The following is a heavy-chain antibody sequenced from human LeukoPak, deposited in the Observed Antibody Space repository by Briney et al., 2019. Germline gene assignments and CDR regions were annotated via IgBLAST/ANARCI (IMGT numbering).Heavy chain of an antibody. CDR2: IYYSGST. D-gene: IGHD2-21*02. V-gene: IGHV4-39*01. CDR3: ARNSSTTLDRIRTAIGFDH. Sequence: SETLSLTCSVSGDSISRSSYYWAWIRQSPGKGLEWIGSIYYSGSTHYSSSFKSRLTMSVDTSQNQFSLHLSSVTVADTAIYYCARNSSTTLDRIRTAIGFDHWGRGAQVTVSS. CDR1: GDSISRSSYY. J-gene: IGHJ4*02.